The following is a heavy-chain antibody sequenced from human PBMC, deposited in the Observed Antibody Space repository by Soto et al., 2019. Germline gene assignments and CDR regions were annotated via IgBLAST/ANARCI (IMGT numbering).Heavy chain of an antibody. J-gene: IGHJ6*03. D-gene: IGHD2-2*01. CDR3: ARGQPAAMAYYYYMDV. Sequence: ASVKVSCKASGYTFSNYAMHWVRQGPGQRLEWMGWINVDNGNTRYSQKFQGRVTMTRNTSISTAYMELSSLRSEDTAVYYCARGQPAAMAYYYYMDVWGKGTTVTVSS. V-gene: IGHV1-3*01. CDR1: GYTFSNYA. CDR2: INVDNGNT.